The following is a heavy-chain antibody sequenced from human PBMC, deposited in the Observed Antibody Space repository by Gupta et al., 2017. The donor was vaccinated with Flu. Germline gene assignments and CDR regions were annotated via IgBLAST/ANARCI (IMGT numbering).Heavy chain of an antibody. Sequence: QVQLVQSGAEVKKPGASVKVSCKASGYTFTSHDINWVRQATGQGLEWMGWMNPNSGNTGYAQKFQGRGTMTRNTSISTAYMELSSLRSEDTAVYYCARANMYYDILTGSSYYYYGMDVWGQGTTVTVSS. V-gene: IGHV1-8*01. CDR1: GYTFTSHD. CDR2: MNPNSGNT. J-gene: IGHJ6*02. D-gene: IGHD3-9*01. CDR3: ARANMYYDILTGSSYYYYGMDV.